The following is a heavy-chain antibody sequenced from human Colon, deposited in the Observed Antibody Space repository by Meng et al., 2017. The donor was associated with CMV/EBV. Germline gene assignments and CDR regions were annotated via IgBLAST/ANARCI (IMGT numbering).Heavy chain of an antibody. Sequence: GESLKISCKASGYIFTGYHMHWVRQAPGQGLEWMGWINPKSGDTTYAQSFQDRVTMTRDTSTSTAYMELSSLTSDDTAVYYCARASGNYFDFDYWGQGMLVTVSS. J-gene: IGHJ4*02. D-gene: IGHD1-26*01. CDR2: INPKSGDT. CDR1: GYIFTGYH. CDR3: ARASGNYFDFDY. V-gene: IGHV1-2*02.